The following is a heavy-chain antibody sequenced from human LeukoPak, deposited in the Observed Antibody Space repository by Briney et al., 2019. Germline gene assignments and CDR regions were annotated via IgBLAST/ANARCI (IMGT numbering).Heavy chain of an antibody. Sequence: GGSLRLSCAASGXTVSSNYVSWVRQAPGKGLEWVSVIYSGGSTYYADSVKGRFTISRDNSKNTLYLQMNSLRAEDTAVYYCARDRRGVFYFDYWGQGILVTVSS. CDR2: IYSGGST. CDR3: ARDRRGVFYFDY. J-gene: IGHJ4*02. D-gene: IGHD3-10*01. CDR1: GXTVSSNY. V-gene: IGHV3-66*01.